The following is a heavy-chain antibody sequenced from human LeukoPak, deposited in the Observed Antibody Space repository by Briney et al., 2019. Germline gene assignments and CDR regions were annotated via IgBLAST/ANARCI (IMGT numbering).Heavy chain of an antibody. D-gene: IGHD3-22*01. CDR3: ARVNYYDSSGYRPAEYYFDY. Sequence: ASVKVSCKASGYTFTSYGISWVRQAPGQGLEWMGWISAYNGNTSYAQKLQGRVTMTTDTSTSTAYMELRSLRSDDTAVYYCARVNYYDSSGYRPAEYYFDYWGQGTLVTVSS. V-gene: IGHV1-18*01. CDR1: GYTFTSYG. J-gene: IGHJ4*02. CDR2: ISAYNGNT.